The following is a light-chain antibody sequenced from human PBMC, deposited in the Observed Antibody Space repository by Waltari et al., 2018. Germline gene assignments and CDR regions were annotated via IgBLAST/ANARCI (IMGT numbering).Light chain of an antibody. CDR2: DAS. Sequence: DIQMTQSPSSLSASVGDRVTITCQASHDISKCLNWYQQKPGKAPKLLIYDASKLDIGVPSRFSGSGSGTLFTLTISSLEPEDIATYFCQQYESLISFGPGTRLDLK. V-gene: IGKV1-33*01. CDR3: QQYESLIS. CDR1: HDISKC. J-gene: IGKJ5*01.